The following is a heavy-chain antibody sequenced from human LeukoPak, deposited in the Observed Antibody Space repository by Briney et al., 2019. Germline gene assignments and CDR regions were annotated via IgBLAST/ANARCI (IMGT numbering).Heavy chain of an antibody. CDR2: ISSSSSII. Sequence: PGGSLRLSCAASGFTFSSYSMKWVRQAPGKGLEWVSYISSSSSIIYYADSVKGRFTVYRDNAKNSLYLQMNSLRAEDTAVYYCAGTDSGSYSRWFDYWGQGTLVTVSS. D-gene: IGHD1-26*01. V-gene: IGHV3-48*01. CDR1: GFTFSSYS. J-gene: IGHJ4*02. CDR3: AGTDSGSYSRWFDY.